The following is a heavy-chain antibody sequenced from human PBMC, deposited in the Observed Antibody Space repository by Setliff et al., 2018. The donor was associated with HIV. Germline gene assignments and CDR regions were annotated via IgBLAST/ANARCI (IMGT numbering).Heavy chain of an antibody. CDR2: VNNDGTDT. J-gene: IGHJ6*03. CDR1: GFTFNSYW. D-gene: IGHD2-21*02. Sequence: GGSLRLSCVASGFTFNSYWMYWVRQAPGKGLVCVSRVNNDGTDTIYADSVKGRFTISRYNAKSTVYLQMGSLSADDTAVYYCATDTVYCGADCYKRLGDHFYYMDVWGRGTTVTVSS. V-gene: IGHV3-74*01. CDR3: ATDTVYCGADCYKRLGDHFYYMDV.